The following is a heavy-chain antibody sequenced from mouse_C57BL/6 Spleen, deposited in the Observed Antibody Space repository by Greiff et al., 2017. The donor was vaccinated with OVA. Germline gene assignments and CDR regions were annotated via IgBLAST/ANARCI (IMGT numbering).Heavy chain of an antibody. J-gene: IGHJ4*01. CDR3: GSTGFITTGLYYAMDY. CDR2: IWSGGST. V-gene: IGHV2-2*01. CDR1: GFSLTSYG. Sequence: QVQLQQSGPGLVQPSQSLSITCTVSGFSLTSYGVHWVRQSPGKGLEWLGVIWSGGSTDYNAAFISRLSISKDNSKSQVFFKMNSLQADDTAIYYCGSTGFITTGLYYAMDYWGQGTSVTVSA. D-gene: IGHD1-2*01.